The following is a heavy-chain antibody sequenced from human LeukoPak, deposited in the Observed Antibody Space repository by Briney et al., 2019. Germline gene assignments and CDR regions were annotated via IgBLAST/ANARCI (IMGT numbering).Heavy chain of an antibody. CDR3: ARSRRDGDYLFNAFDI. Sequence: GGSLGLSCAASGFSFSSYNLNWVRQAPGKGLEWVSSLSTSSSYIYYADSVKGRFTVSRDNARNSLELQMNSLRAEDTAVYYCARSRRDGDYLFNAFDIWGQGTMVTVSS. CDR2: LSTSSSYI. V-gene: IGHV3-21*01. J-gene: IGHJ3*02. CDR1: GFSFSSYN. D-gene: IGHD4-17*01.